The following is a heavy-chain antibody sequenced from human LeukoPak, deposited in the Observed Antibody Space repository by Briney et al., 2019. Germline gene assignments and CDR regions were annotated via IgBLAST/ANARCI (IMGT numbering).Heavy chain of an antibody. D-gene: IGHD1-26*01. J-gene: IGHJ4*02. CDR1: GFTFTNAW. Sequence: GGSLRLSCAASGFTFTNAWMSWVSQAPGRGLEWVGRIKSKGAGETTDYPGSVKGRFIISRDDSKNTVYLQMNSLKSEDTAVYYCIAERGTYYVYWGQGTLVTVSS. V-gene: IGHV3-15*01. CDR2: IKSKGAGETT. CDR3: IAERGTYYVY.